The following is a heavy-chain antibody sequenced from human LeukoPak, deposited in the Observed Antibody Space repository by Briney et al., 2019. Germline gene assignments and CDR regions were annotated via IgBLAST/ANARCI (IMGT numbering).Heavy chain of an antibody. V-gene: IGHV3-66*01. CDR2: IFSGGST. CDR1: GFIVSDNY. CDR3: ARGGGSIGPEGY. D-gene: IGHD3-22*01. J-gene: IGHJ4*02. Sequence: GGSLRLSCAAAGFIVSDNYMTWVRQAPGKGLEWVSVIFSGGSTYYADSVKGRFTMSRDNSKNTLYLQMNSLRADDTAVYYCARGGGSIGPEGYWGQGTLVTVSS.